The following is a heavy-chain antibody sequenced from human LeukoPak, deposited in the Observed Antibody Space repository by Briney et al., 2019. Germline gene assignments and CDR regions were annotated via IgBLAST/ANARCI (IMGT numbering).Heavy chain of an antibody. CDR2: IIPIFGTA. CDR3: ARPQTRLPEYYDSSGYYPC. D-gene: IGHD3-22*01. CDR1: GGTFSSYA. J-gene: IGHJ4*02. V-gene: IGHV1-69*13. Sequence: EASVKVSCKASGGTFSSYAISWVRQAPGQGLEWMGGIIPIFGTANYAQKFQGRVTITADESTSTAYMELSSLRSEDTAVYYCARPQTRLPEYYDSSGYYPCWGQGTLVTVSS.